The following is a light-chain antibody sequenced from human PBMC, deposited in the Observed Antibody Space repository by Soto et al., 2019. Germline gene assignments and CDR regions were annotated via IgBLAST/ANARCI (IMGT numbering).Light chain of an antibody. CDR3: QSYDRSLSDHV. J-gene: IGLJ1*01. CDR1: SSNIGAGYD. Sequence: QLVLTQPPSVSGAPGQRVTISCTGSSSNIGAGYDVHWYRQLPGTAPKLLIYGNSNRPSGVPDRFSGSKSGTSASLAITGLQAEDEADCYCQSYDRSLSDHVFGTGTKVTVL. V-gene: IGLV1-40*01. CDR2: GNS.